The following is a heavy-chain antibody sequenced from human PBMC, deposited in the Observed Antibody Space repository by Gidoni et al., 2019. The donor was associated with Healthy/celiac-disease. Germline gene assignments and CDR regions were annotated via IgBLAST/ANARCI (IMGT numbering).Heavy chain of an antibody. Sequence: VQLQESGPGLVKPLETLSLTCTVSGGSISSYYWSWIRQPAGKGLEWIGRIYTSGSTNYNPSLKSRVTMSVDTSKNQFSLKLSSVTAADTAVYYCARANSDQQLVVAFDYWGQGTLVTVSS. D-gene: IGHD6-13*01. V-gene: IGHV4-4*07. CDR3: ARANSDQQLVVAFDY. CDR2: IYTSGST. J-gene: IGHJ4*02. CDR1: GGSISSYY.